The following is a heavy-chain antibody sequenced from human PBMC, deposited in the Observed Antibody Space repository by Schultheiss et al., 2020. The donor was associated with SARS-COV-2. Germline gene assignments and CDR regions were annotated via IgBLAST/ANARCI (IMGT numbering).Heavy chain of an antibody. D-gene: IGHD6-19*01. CDR2: IYHSGST. CDR3: ARAVAGDFDY. CDR1: GGSISSSNW. J-gene: IGHJ4*02. V-gene: IGHV4-4*02. Sequence: SETLSLTCAVSGGSISSSNWWSWVRQPPGKGLEWIGEIYHSGSTYYNPSLKSRVTISVDTSKNQFSLKLSSVTAADTAVYYCARAVAGDFDYWGQGTLVTVSS.